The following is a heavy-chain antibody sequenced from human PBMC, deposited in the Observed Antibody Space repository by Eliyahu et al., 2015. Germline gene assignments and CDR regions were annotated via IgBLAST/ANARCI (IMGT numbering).Heavy chain of an antibody. CDR3: VREGILHCSGGICDKVAFDI. D-gene: IGHD2-15*01. CDR1: GFTFSNYW. J-gene: IGHJ3*02. Sequence: EVQLVESGGGLVQPGGSLRLSCAAXGFTFSNYWMHWVRQAPGKGLVWVSRINGDGSSRREADSVQGRFTISRDNAKNTLDLQMNSLRAEDTAVYYCVREGILHCSGGICDKVAFDIWGPGTMVTVSS. V-gene: IGHV3-74*01. CDR2: INGDGSSR.